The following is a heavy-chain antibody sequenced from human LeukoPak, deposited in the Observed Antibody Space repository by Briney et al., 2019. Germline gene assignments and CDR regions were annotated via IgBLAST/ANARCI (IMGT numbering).Heavy chain of an antibody. CDR3: ARDPSGYYQFDS. V-gene: IGHV3-23*01. CDR1: GFTFSKSP. CDR2: ISDSGGDT. D-gene: IGHD3-22*01. J-gene: IGHJ4*02. Sequence: PGGSLRLSCAASGFTFSKSPMTWVRQALGKGLEWVSTISDSGGDTYHADSVKGRFTISRDNAKNALFLQMNSLRAEDTAVYYCARDPSGYYQFDSWGQGTLVTVSS.